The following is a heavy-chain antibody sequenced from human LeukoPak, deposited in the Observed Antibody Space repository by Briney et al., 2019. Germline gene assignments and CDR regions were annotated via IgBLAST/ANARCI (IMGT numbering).Heavy chain of an antibody. CDR2: LYSDGNT. D-gene: IGHD2-21*02. V-gene: IGHV3-53*01. J-gene: IGHJ4*02. CDR1: GFTVITND. Sequence: GGSLRLSRAASGFTVITNDMTWVRQAPGKGLEWVSVLYSDGNTKYADSVQGRFTISRDNAKNTLYLQMNSLRAEDTAVYYCARELPREVTLDYWGQGTLVTVSS. CDR3: ARELPREVTLDY.